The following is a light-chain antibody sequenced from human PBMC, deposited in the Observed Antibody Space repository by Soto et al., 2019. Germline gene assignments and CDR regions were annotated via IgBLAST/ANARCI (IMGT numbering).Light chain of an antibody. Sequence: FQMTQSPSSLSASVGDRVTITCRASQSINTYLNWYQFKPGKAPKLLIFSSSNLQTGVPSRFSGSGSGTHFTLTITRLQPEDSATYYCQQSYRTRFTFGPGTQVEI. CDR1: QSINTY. CDR2: SSS. J-gene: IGKJ3*01. V-gene: IGKV1-39*01. CDR3: QQSYRTRFT.